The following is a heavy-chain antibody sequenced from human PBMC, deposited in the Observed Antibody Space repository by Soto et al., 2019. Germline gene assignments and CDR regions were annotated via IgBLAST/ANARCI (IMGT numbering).Heavy chain of an antibody. CDR3: ARQGSNFWSGYYLDY. CDR1: GDSISSSRYY. D-gene: IGHD3-3*01. V-gene: IGHV4-39*01. Sequence: SETLSLTCTVSGDSISSSRYYWGWIRQPPGKGLEWIGNIYYSGDTYFNPSLKSRVTIFMDTSKKQFSLKLSSVTAADTAMYYCARQGSNFWSGYYLDYWGPGILVTVSS. J-gene: IGHJ4*02. CDR2: IYYSGDT.